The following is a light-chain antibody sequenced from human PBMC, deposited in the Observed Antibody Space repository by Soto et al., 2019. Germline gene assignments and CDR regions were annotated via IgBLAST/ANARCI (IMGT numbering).Light chain of an antibody. CDR3: SSYAGSYVV. J-gene: IGLJ2*01. Sequence: HSALTQPPSASGSPGQSVTISCTGTSSDVGGYNYVSWYQQHPGKAPKLIIYEVIKRPSGVPDRFSGSKSGNTASLTVSGLQAEDEADFFCSSYAGSYVVFGGGTKLTVL. CDR2: EVI. CDR1: SSDVGGYNY. V-gene: IGLV2-8*01.